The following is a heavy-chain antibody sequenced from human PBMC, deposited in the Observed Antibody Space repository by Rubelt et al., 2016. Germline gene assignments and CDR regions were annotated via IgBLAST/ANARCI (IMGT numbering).Heavy chain of an antibody. V-gene: IGHV3-30*02. CDR2: IRYDGSNK. D-gene: IGHD5-24*01. Sequence: SYGMHWVRQAPGKGLEWVAFIRYDGSNKYYADSVKGRFTISRDNSKNTRYLQMNSLRVEDTAVYYCARDRDGDEDFDYWGQGTLVTVSS. CDR3: ARDRDGDEDFDY. CDR1: SYG. J-gene: IGHJ4*02.